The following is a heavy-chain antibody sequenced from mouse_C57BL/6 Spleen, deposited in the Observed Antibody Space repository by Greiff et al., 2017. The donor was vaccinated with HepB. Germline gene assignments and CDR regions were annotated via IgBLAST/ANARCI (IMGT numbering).Heavy chain of an antibody. CDR1: GYTFTSYW. CDR3: ARRGGSSWY. J-gene: IGHJ2*01. V-gene: IGHV1-61*01. Sequence: QVQLKQPGAELVRPGSSVKLSCKASGYTFTSYWMDWVKQRPGQGLEWIGNIYPSDSETHYNQKFKDKATLTVDKSSSTAYMQLSSLTSEDSAVYYCARRGGSSWYWGQGTTLTVSS. CDR2: IYPSDSET. D-gene: IGHD1-1*01.